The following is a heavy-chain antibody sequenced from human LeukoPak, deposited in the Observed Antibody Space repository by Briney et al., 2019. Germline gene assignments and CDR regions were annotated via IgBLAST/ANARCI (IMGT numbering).Heavy chain of an antibody. D-gene: IGHD7-27*01. Sequence: HPGGSLRLSCTTSGFTFSSYGMRWVRQAPGKGLEWVAFMRYDGNNKYYADSVKGRFTISRDNSKNTLYLQMNSLRSEDTAMYYCAKEEGNTLGDYWGQGTMVTVSS. V-gene: IGHV3-30*02. CDR2: MRYDGNNK. J-gene: IGHJ4*02. CDR1: GFTFSSYG. CDR3: AKEEGNTLGDY.